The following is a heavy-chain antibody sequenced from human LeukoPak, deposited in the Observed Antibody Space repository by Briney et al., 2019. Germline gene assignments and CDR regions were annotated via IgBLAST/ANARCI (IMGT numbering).Heavy chain of an antibody. D-gene: IGHD2-2*01. V-gene: IGHV3-30-3*01. CDR2: ISYDGSNK. Sequence: GESLRLSCAASGFTFSSYAMHWVRQAPGKGLEWVAVISYDGSNKYYADSVKGRFTISRDNSKNTLYLQMNSLRAEDTAVYYCARELVELTGAFDIWGQGTMVTVSS. J-gene: IGHJ3*02. CDR1: GFTFSSYA. CDR3: ARELVELTGAFDI.